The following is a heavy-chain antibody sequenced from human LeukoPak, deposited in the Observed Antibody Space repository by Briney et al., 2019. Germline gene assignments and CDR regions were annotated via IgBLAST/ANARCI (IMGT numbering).Heavy chain of an antibody. J-gene: IGHJ4*02. V-gene: IGHV3-53*01. D-gene: IGHD2-21*01. CDR2: IYRDGST. Sequence: QSGGSLRLSCAASGFSFSDYWMSWVRQAPGKGLEWVSVIYRDGSTYYADSVKGRFTISRDNSKNTLSLQMNSLRAEDTAVYYCAGAIGYFDFCGQGALVTVSS. CDR1: GFSFSDYW. CDR3: AGAIGYFDF.